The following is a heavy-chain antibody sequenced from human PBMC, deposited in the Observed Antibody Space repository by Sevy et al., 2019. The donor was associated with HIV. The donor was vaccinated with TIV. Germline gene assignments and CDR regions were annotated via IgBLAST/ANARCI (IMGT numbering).Heavy chain of an antibody. CDR2: INSDGSST. CDR3: ARGATYYYYYYMDV. CDR1: GFTFSSYW. Sequence: GGSLRLSCAASGFTFSSYWMHWVRQAPGKGLVWVSRINSDGSSTSYANSVKGRFTISRDNAKNTLYLQMNSLRAEDTAVYYCARGATYYYYYYMDVWGKGTTVTVSS. V-gene: IGHV3-74*01. J-gene: IGHJ6*03.